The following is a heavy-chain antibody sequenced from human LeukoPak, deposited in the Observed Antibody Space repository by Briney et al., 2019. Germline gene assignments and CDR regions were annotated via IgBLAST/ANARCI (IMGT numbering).Heavy chain of an antibody. CDR3: AKDLKVVVAATPDY. D-gene: IGHD2-15*01. Sequence: PGGSLRLSCAASGFTFSSYAMSWVRQAPGKGLEWVSAISGSGGSTYYADSVKGRFTISRDNSKNTLYLQMNSLRAEDTAVYYCAKDLKVVVAATPDYWGQRTLVTVSS. J-gene: IGHJ4*02. CDR2: ISGSGGST. V-gene: IGHV3-23*01. CDR1: GFTFSSYA.